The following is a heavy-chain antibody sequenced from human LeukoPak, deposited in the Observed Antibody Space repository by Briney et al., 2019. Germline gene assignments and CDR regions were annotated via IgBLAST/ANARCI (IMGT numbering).Heavy chain of an antibody. J-gene: IGHJ4*02. Sequence: SETLSLTCTVSSYSISSGYYWGWIRQPPGKGLECIGIIYHSGSTYYNPSLKSRVTISVDTSKNQFSLKLSSVTAADTAVYYCARRGGADDILSYDRNFDYWGQGTLVTVSS. D-gene: IGHD3-9*01. V-gene: IGHV4-38-2*02. CDR3: ARRGGADDILSYDRNFDY. CDR2: IYHSGST. CDR1: SYSISSGYY.